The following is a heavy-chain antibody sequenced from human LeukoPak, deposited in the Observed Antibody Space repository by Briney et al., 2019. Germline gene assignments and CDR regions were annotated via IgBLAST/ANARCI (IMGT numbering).Heavy chain of an antibody. CDR2: ISYDGSNK. J-gene: IGHJ6*03. D-gene: IGHD3-10*02. Sequence: GGSLRLSCAASGFTLSNYAMYWVRQTPGKGLQWVALISYDGSNKYSADSVKGRFTISRDNSRNTLYLQMNSLRAEDTAVYYCAKDLFGSSRDYYYMDVWGKGTTVTISS. V-gene: IGHV3-30*04. CDR3: AKDLFGSSRDYYYMDV. CDR1: GFTLSNYA.